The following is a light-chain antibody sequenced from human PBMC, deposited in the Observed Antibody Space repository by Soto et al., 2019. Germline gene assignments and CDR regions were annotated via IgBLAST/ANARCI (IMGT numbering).Light chain of an antibody. V-gene: IGKV3-11*01. J-gene: IGKJ2*01. CDR2: DAS. CDR3: QHRSNWPRGT. CDR1: QSVSSY. Sequence: EIVLTQSPATLSLSPGERATLSCRASQSVSSYLAWYQQKPGQPPRLLIYDASNRATGIPAGFSGRGSGTDFALTISSLEPEEFAVYYCQHRSNWPRGTFGQGTKLEIK.